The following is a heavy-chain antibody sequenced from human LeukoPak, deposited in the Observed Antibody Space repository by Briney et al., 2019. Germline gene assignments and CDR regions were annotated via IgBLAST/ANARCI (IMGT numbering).Heavy chain of an antibody. D-gene: IGHD3/OR15-3a*01. V-gene: IGHV4-39*01. CDR2: IYYSGST. J-gene: IGHJ4*02. CDR1: GGSISSSSYY. CDR3: AWTTSNFDY. Sequence: SETLSLTCTVSGGSISSSSYYWGWIRQPPGKGLEWIGSIYYSGSTYYNPSLKSRVTISVDTSKNQFSLKLSSVTAADTAVYYCAWTTSNFDYWGQGTLVTVSS.